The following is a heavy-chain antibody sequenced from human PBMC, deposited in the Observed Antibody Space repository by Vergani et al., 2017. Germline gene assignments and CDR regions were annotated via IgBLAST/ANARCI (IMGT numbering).Heavy chain of an antibody. J-gene: IGHJ2*01. CDR2: ISHSGSA. D-gene: IGHD2/OR15-2a*01. CDR1: GGSFSGHF. V-gene: IGHV4-34*02. Sequence: QVLLQQWGAGLLKPSETLSLTSAVYGGSFSGHFWNWIRQSPGKGLEWIGEISHSGSANYNPSLKSRVTISVDTSKKQFSLKMNSVTAADTAVYYCVRSTMTSFGNWYFDLWGRGTLVTVSS. CDR3: VRSTMTSFGNWYFDL.